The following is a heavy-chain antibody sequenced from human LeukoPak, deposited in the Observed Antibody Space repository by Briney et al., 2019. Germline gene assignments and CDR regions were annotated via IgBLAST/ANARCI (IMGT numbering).Heavy chain of an antibody. D-gene: IGHD3-22*01. CDR1: GYTFTNYG. CDR3: ARMMTPRHYYDRSGYYYGAFDI. Sequence: ASVKVSCKTSGYTFTNYGISWVRQAPGQGLEWMGWISGYNVYTNYAQKLQGRVTMTTDTSTSTAYMELRSLRSDDTAVYYCARMMTPRHYYDRSGYYYGAFDIWGQGTMVTVSS. V-gene: IGHV1-18*01. J-gene: IGHJ3*02. CDR2: ISGYNVYT.